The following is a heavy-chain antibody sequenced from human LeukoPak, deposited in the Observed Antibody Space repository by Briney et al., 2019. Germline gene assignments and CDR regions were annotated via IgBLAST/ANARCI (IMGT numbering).Heavy chain of an antibody. J-gene: IGHJ4*02. CDR2: IYKTGTT. D-gene: IGHD3/OR15-3a*01. CDR1: GGSISSTTYY. Sequence: SETLSLSCIVSGGSISSTTYYWAWVRQPPGKGLEWIGSIYKTGTTNYSPSLRSRVTISVETSDNQFSLKLSSVTAADTAVYYCARLHTSYAGLVIIPLYFDYWGQGTLVTVSS. CDR3: ARLHTSYAGLVIIPLYFDY. V-gene: IGHV4-39*01.